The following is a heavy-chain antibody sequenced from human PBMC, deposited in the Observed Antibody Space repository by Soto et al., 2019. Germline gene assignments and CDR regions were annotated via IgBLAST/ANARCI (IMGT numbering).Heavy chain of an antibody. V-gene: IGHV3-48*02. CDR3: ARGDNDSSGYYSLNWFDP. CDR2: ISSSSSTI. Sequence: EVQLVESGGGLVQPGGSLRLSCAASGFTFSSYSMNWVRQAPGKGLEWVSYISSSSSTIYYADSVKGRFTISRDNATNSLYLQMNSLRDEDTAVYYCARGDNDSSGYYSLNWFDPWGQGTLVTVSS. D-gene: IGHD3-22*01. J-gene: IGHJ5*02. CDR1: GFTFSSYS.